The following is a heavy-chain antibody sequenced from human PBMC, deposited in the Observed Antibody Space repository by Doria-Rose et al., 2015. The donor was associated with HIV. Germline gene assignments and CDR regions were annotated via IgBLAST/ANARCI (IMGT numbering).Heavy chain of an antibody. V-gene: IGHV2-26*01. CDR3: ARIKSSRWYHKYYFDF. CDR1: GVSLSSPGMG. D-gene: IGHD6-13*01. Sequence: SGPVLVKPTETLTLTCTVSGVSLSSPGMGVSWIRQPPGKALEWLANIFSDDERSYKTSLKSRLTISRRASKSQVVLTMTDMYPVDTATYYCARIKSSRWYHKYYFDFWGQGTLVIVSA. CDR2: IFSDDER. J-gene: IGHJ4*02.